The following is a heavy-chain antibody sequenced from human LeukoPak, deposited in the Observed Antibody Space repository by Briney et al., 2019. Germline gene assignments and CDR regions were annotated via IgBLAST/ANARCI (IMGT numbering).Heavy chain of an antibody. V-gene: IGHV3-53*01. CDR3: VSHSDPLTGYSFDF. CDR2: IYDSGDS. J-gene: IGHJ4*02. Sequence: PGGSLRLSCAASGFSVRNNYMTWVRQAPGKGLEWVSIIYDSGDSYYADSVKGRFTIARDNSKNTVSLQMNSLRVDDTAVYYCVSHSDPLTGYSFDFWGQGILVTAAS. CDR1: GFSVRNNY. D-gene: IGHD3-9*01.